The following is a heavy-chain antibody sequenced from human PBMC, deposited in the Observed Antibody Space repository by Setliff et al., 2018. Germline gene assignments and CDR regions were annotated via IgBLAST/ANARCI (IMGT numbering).Heavy chain of an antibody. D-gene: IGHD3-16*01. J-gene: IGHJ4*02. CDR1: GYTFTGYY. Sequence: ASVKVSCKASGYTFTGYYMHWVRQAPGQGLEWMGGTTPIFTTANYAQKFQGRVTITADKSTSTAYMELSSLRSEDTAVYYCARDGGEYWGQGTLVTVSS. CDR3: ARDGGEY. V-gene: IGHV1-69*06. CDR2: TTPIFTTA.